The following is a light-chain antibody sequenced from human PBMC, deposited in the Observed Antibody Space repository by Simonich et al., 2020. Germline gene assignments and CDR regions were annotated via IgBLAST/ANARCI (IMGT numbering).Light chain of an antibody. V-gene: IGKV4-1*01. J-gene: IGKJ2*01. Sequence: DIVMTQSPDSLAVSLGERATIHCKSSQSVLYSSNNKNYLAWYQQKPGQTPKLLIYWASTRESGVPDRFSGSWSGTDFTLTISSLQAEDVAVYYCQQYYSTPYTFGQGTKLEIK. CDR2: WAS. CDR1: QSVLYSSNNKNY. CDR3: QQYYSTPYT.